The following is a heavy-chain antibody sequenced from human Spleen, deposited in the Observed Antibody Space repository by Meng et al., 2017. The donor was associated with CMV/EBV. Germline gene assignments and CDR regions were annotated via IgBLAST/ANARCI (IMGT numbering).Heavy chain of an antibody. CDR1: GYTFTAYY. V-gene: IGHV1-2*02. Sequence: VSCKSSGYTFTAYYIHWVRQAPGQGLEWMGWINPNSGGTNYAQKFQGRVTMTRDTSISTAYMELSRLRSDDTAVYYCARDSTSSSDYWGQGTLVTVSS. J-gene: IGHJ4*02. CDR2: INPNSGGT. D-gene: IGHD2-2*01. CDR3: ARDSTSSSDY.